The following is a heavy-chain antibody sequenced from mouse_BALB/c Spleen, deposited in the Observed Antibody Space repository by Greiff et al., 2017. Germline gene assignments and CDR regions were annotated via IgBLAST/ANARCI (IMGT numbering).Heavy chain of an antibody. Sequence: VQLQQSGAELARPGASVKLSCKASGYTFTSYWMQWVKQRPGQGLEWIGAIYPGDGDTRYTQKFKGKATLTADKSSSTAYMQLSSLASEDSAVYYCASMVYDGYYEDYWGQGTTLTVSS. D-gene: IGHD2-3*01. CDR2: IYPGDGDT. CDR3: ASMVYDGYYEDY. V-gene: IGHV1-87*01. CDR1: GYTFTSYW. J-gene: IGHJ2*01.